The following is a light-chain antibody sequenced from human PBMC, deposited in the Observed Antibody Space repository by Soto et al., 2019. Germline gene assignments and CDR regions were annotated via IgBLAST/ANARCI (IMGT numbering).Light chain of an antibody. J-gene: IGKJ1*01. Sequence: EIVMTQSPATLSVSPGERVTLSCRASQGVGSTLAWYRQQPGQAPRLLIYGASARATDIPARFSGSGSGTEFTLTISSLKSEDSAVYYCQQYNNWPWTLGQGTKVDIK. CDR2: GAS. CDR3: QQYNNWPWT. V-gene: IGKV3-15*01. CDR1: QGVGST.